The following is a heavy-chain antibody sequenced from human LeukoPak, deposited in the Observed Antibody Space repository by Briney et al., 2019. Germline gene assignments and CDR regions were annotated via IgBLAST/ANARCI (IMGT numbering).Heavy chain of an antibody. CDR2: IYPGDSDT. Sequence: GESLKISCKGSGYSFTSYWLGWVRQMPGKGLQWMGIIYPGDSDTRYSPSFQGQVTISADKSIGTAYLQWSSLKASDTAMYYCARVRPQDVFNFGGQGTMSTVS. CDR3: ARVRPQDVFNF. CDR1: GYSFTSYW. V-gene: IGHV5-51*01. J-gene: IGHJ3*01.